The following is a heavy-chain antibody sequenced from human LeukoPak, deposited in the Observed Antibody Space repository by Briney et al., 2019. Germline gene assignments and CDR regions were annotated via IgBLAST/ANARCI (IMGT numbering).Heavy chain of an antibody. D-gene: IGHD5-24*01. CDR1: GFTFSSYA. J-gene: IGHJ3*02. CDR2: ISYDGSNK. Sequence: PGRSLRLSCAASGFTFSSYAMHWVRQAPGKGLEWVAVISYDGSNKYYADSVKGRFTIYRANSKNTLYLQMTSLRAEDTAVYYCASLDGYSSFVPDDAFDIWGQGTMVTVSS. CDR3: ASLDGYSSFVPDDAFDI. V-gene: IGHV3-30*01.